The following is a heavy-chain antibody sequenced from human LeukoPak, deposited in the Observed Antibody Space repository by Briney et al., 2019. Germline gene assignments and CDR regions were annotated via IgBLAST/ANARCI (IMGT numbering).Heavy chain of an antibody. Sequence: ASVTVSCTVSGYTLTELSMHWVRQAPGKGFEWMGGFDPEDGETIYAQKFQGRVTMTEDASTDTAYMELSSLRSEDTAVYYCATTFGYSSGWTGWFDPWGQGTLVTVSS. V-gene: IGHV1-24*01. J-gene: IGHJ5*02. CDR2: FDPEDGET. D-gene: IGHD6-19*01. CDR1: GYTLTELS. CDR3: ATTFGYSSGWTGWFDP.